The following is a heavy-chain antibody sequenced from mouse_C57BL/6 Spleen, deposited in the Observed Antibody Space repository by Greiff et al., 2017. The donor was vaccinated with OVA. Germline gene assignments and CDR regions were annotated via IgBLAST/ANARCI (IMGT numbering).Heavy chain of an antibody. J-gene: IGHJ3*01. V-gene: IGHV1-72*01. CDR3: ALDCDYDEGFAY. D-gene: IGHD2-4*01. CDR1: GYTFTSYW. Sequence: VQLQQPGAELVKPGASVKLSCKASGYTFTSYWMHWVKQRPGRGLEWIGRIDPNSGGTKYNEKFKSKATLTVDKPSSTAYMQLSSLTSEDSAVYYCALDCDYDEGFAYWGQGTLVTVSA. CDR2: IDPNSGGT.